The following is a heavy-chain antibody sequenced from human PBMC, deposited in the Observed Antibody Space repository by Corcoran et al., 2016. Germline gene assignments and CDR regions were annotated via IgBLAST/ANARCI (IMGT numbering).Heavy chain of an antibody. Sequence: EVQLVESGGGLVKPGGSLRLSCAASGFTFSNAWMSWVRQAPGTGLEWVGRIKSKTDGGTTDYAAPVKGRFTIARDDSKNTLYLQMNSLKTEDTAVYYCPTDRTSYSSSWYVNDYWGQGTLVTVSS. D-gene: IGHD6-13*01. CDR2: IKSKTDGGTT. V-gene: IGHV3-15*01. CDR3: PTDRTSYSSSWYVNDY. CDR1: GFTFSNAW. J-gene: IGHJ4*02.